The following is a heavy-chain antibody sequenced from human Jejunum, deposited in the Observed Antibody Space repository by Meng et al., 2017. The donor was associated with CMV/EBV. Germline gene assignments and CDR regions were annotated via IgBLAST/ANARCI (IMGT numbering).Heavy chain of an antibody. CDR2: IKQDGSEK. Sequence: SCAASGVTFSDSWMSWVRQTPGKGLEWVANIKQDGSEKNYVDSVKGRFTISRDNAKNSLHLQMNSLRGEDTAIYYCAKDSYSKGDYWGHGTLVTVSS. CDR3: AKDSYSKGDY. V-gene: IGHV3-7*01. D-gene: IGHD4-11*01. J-gene: IGHJ4*01. CDR1: GVTFSDSW.